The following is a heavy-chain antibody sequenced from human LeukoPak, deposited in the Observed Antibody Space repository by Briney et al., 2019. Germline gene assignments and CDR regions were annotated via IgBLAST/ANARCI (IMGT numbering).Heavy chain of an antibody. CDR3: AKGGLRGYYLDY. CDR1: GFTFSSYA. CDR2: ISGSGGST. J-gene: IGHJ4*02. Sequence: GSLRLSCAASGFTFSSYAMSWVRQAPGKGLEWVSAISGSGGSTYYADSVKGRFTISRDNSKNTLYLQMNSLRAEDTAVYYCAKGGLRGYYLDYWGQGTPVTVSS. V-gene: IGHV3-23*01. D-gene: IGHD4-23*01.